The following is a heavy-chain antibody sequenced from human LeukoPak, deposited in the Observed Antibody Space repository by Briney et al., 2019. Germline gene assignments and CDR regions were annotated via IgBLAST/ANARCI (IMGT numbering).Heavy chain of an antibody. Sequence: PGGSLRLSCAASGFTFSSYAMHWVRQAPGKGLEWVAVISYDGSNKYYADSVKGRFPISRDNSKNTLYLQMNSLRAEDTAVYYCARDPGYWGQGTLVTVSS. CDR1: GFTFSSYA. CDR3: ARDPGY. CDR2: ISYDGSNK. J-gene: IGHJ4*02. V-gene: IGHV3-30-3*01.